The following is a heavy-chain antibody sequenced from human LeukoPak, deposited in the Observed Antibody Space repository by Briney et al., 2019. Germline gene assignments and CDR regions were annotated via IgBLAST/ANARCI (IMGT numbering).Heavy chain of an antibody. CDR3: ARGRAGYCSSTSCNRDYHMDV. Sequence: ASVKVSCKASGYTFTGYYMHWVRQAPGQGLGWMGWINPNSGGTNYAQKFQGRVTMTRDTSISTAYMELSRLRSDNTAVYYCARGRAGYCSSTSCNRDYHMDVWGKGTTVTVSS. CDR2: INPNSGGT. V-gene: IGHV1-2*02. J-gene: IGHJ6*03. D-gene: IGHD2-2*02. CDR1: GYTFTGYY.